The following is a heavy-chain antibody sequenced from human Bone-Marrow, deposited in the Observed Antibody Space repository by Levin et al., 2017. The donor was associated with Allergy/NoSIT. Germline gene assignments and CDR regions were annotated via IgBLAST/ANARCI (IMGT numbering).Heavy chain of an antibody. CDR3: AHTFYYDILTGYYPIFDY. V-gene: IGHV2-5*02. Sequence: SGPTLVKPTQTLTLTCTFSGFSLSTSGVGVGWIRQPPGKALEWLALIYWDDDKRYSPSLKSRLTITKDTSKNQVVLTMTNMDPVDTATYYCAHTFYYDILTGYYPIFDYWGQGTLVTVSS. CDR1: GFSLSTSGVG. D-gene: IGHD3-9*01. J-gene: IGHJ4*02. CDR2: IYWDDDK.